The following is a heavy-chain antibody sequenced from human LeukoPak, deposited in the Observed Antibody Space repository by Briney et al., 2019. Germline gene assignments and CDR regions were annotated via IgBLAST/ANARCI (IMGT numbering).Heavy chain of an antibody. CDR2: IYPGDSDT. J-gene: IGHJ5*02. CDR1: GYSFTSYW. CDR3: ALFVVVPAAMPGWFDP. V-gene: IGHV5-51*01. D-gene: IGHD2-2*01. Sequence: GESLKISCKGSGYSFTSYWIGWVRQMPGKGLEWMGIIYPGDSDTRYSPSFQGQVTTSADKSISTAYLQWSSLKASDTAMYYCALFVVVPAAMPGWFDPWGQGTLVTVSS.